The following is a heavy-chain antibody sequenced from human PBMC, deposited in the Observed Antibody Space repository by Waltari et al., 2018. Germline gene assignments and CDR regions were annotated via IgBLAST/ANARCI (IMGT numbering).Heavy chain of an antibody. CDR1: GFTFGAYV. CDR3: AKDWSSGSLFDY. J-gene: IGHJ4*02. CDR2: ISGSGGFT. Sequence: EVHLLESGGGLVQPGGSLRLSCAVSGFTFGAYVMGWVRQAPGKGLEWVSTISGSGGFTNYADSVKGRFTISRDNLKNTLFLQMDSLRVEDTAVYYCAKDWSSGSLFDYWGQGTLVTVSS. V-gene: IGHV3-23*01. D-gene: IGHD3-22*01.